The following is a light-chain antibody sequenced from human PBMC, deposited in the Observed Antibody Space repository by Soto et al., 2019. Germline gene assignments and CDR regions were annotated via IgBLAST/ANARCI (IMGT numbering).Light chain of an antibody. CDR2: DAS. J-gene: IGKJ4*01. Sequence: LQMNQSPSTLSASVGDRVTITCRASQSISTWLAWYQQKPGRAPKLLVYDASSLESGVPSRFSGSGSGTEFILTISSLQPDDFATYYCQQYNSYPFTFGGGTKVEIK. CDR1: QSISTW. CDR3: QQYNSYPFT. V-gene: IGKV1-5*01.